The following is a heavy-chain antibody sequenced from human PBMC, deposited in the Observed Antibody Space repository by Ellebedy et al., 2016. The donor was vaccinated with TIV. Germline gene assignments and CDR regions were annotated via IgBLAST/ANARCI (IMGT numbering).Heavy chain of an antibody. Sequence: GESLKISCVASGFSFRSYWMSWVRQAPGKGLEWVSSISTIGKYIHIAYSVKGRFTVSRDNTKNSLYLEMSSLRVEDTAIYYCARPAATYSSSWYDFDCWGQGTLVTVSS. V-gene: IGHV3-21*01. CDR3: ARPAATYSSSWYDFDC. CDR1: GFSFRSYW. CDR2: ISTIGKYI. D-gene: IGHD6-13*01. J-gene: IGHJ4*02.